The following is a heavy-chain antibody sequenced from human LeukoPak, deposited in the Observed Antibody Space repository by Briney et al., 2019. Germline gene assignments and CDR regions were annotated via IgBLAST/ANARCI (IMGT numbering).Heavy chain of an antibody. J-gene: IGHJ4*02. D-gene: IGHD2-15*01. CDR1: GFTLSSYS. CDR3: ARAVPYCSGGSGYERNWGSDY. V-gene: IGHV3-21*01. CDR2: ISSNSSYI. Sequence: GGSLRLSCSASGFTLSSYSMNWVPQAPAKGLEWDSSISSNSSYIYYAHSEKGRFTIPRDNAKNSLYLQMNSLRAEDTAVYYCARAVPYCSGGSGYERNWGSDYWGQGTLVTVSS.